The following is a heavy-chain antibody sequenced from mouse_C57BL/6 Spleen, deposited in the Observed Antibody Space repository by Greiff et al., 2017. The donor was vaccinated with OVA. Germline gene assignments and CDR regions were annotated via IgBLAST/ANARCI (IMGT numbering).Heavy chain of an antibody. CDR3: ARQGGSLPYFDY. CDR2: ISNGGGST. Sequence: EVQGVESGGGLVQPGGSLKLSCAASGFTFSDYYMYWVRQTPEKRLEWVAYISNGGGSTYYPDTVKGRFTISRDNAKNTLYLQMSRLKSEDTAMYYCARQGGSLPYFDYWGQGTTLTVSS. J-gene: IGHJ2*01. V-gene: IGHV5-12*01. CDR1: GFTFSDYY.